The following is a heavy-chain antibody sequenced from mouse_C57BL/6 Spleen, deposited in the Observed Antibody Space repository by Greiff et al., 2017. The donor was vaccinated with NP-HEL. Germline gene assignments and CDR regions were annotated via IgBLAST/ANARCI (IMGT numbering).Heavy chain of an antibody. D-gene: IGHD2-5*01. CDR1: GYTFTSYW. CDR3: ARSGYSNPYYYAMDY. J-gene: IGHJ4*01. CDR2: IDPSDSYT. Sequence: QVQLKQPGAELVRPGTSVKLSCKASGYTFTSYWMHWVKQRPGQGLEWIGVIDPSDSYTNYNQKFKGKATLTVDTSSSTAYMQLSSLTSEDSAVYYCARSGYSNPYYYAMDYWGQGTSVTVSS. V-gene: IGHV1-59*01.